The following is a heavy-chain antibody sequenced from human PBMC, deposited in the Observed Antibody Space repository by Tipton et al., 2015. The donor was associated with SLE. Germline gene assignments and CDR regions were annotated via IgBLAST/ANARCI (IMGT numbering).Heavy chain of an antibody. CDR3: ARGAYGVVSLHSYNWFDP. CDR1: GGSISNGGYY. J-gene: IGHJ5*02. Sequence: LRLSCSVSGGSISNGGYYWSWIRQHPGKCLEWIVYVYYTGRTFYNPSLKSRVTISVDTSKNHFSLNLTSAMAADTAVYYCARGAYGVVSLHSYNWFDPWGQGILVTVSS. V-gene: IGHV4-31*03. D-gene: IGHD3-3*01. CDR2: VYYTGRT.